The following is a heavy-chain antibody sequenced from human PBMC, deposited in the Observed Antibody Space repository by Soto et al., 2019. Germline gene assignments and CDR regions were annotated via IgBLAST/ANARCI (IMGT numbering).Heavy chain of an antibody. D-gene: IGHD1-1*01. J-gene: IGHJ6*02. CDR1: GFTFGTYA. Sequence: QVQLVESGGGVVQPGRSLRLSCVASGFTFGTYAIHWVRQAPGKGLQWVALISYEGGNTYYADSVKGRFTVSRDNSKSTLYLQMNSLRPEDTGVYYCARVTPGNNLYYFSGMDVWGQGTSVTVSS. CDR3: ARVTPGNNLYYFSGMDV. CDR2: ISYEGGNT. V-gene: IGHV3-30-3*01.